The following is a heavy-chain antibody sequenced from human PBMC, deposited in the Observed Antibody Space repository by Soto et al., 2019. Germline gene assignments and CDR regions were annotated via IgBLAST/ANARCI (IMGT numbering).Heavy chain of an antibody. V-gene: IGHV3-72*01. D-gene: IGHD3-10*01. CDR1: GFTFSDHY. CDR3: VRGAYGSWRMYV. Sequence: EVQLVDSGGGLVQPGGSLRLSCAASGFTFSDHYMDWVRQAPGKGLEWGGRSRNKANSYSTEYAASVKGRFTISSDVSNNSLYLQMNSLRTEETAVYYCVRGAYGSWRMYVWGQGTSVTVSS. CDR2: SRNKANSYST. J-gene: IGHJ6*02.